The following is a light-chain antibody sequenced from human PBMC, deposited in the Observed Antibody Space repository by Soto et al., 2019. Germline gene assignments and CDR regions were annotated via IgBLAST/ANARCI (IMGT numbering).Light chain of an antibody. CDR3: QQYGSSPRT. J-gene: IGKJ1*01. CDR1: QGVSSSY. Sequence: SVLTQSPGTLSLSPGERATLSCRASQGVSSSYLGWYQQKPGQAPRLLMYGASSRATGIPERFSGSGSGTDFTLTISRLEPEDFAVYYCQQYGSSPRTFGQGTKVDIK. CDR2: GAS. V-gene: IGKV3-20*01.